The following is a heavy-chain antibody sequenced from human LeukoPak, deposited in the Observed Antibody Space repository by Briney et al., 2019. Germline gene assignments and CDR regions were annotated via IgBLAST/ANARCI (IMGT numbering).Heavy chain of an antibody. CDR1: GFTFSSYG. D-gene: IGHD1-26*01. Sequence: PGGSLRLSCAASGFTFSSYGMHWVRQAPGKGLEWVAVIWYDGSNKYYADSVKGRFTISRDNSKNTLYLQMNSLRAEGTAVYYCAKDFAQRVGAFDYWGQGTLVTVSS. CDR3: AKDFAQRVGAFDY. V-gene: IGHV3-33*06. CDR2: IWYDGSNK. J-gene: IGHJ4*02.